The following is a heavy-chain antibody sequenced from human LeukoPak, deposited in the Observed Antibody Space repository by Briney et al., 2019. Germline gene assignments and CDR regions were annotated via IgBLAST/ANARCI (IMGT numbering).Heavy chain of an antibody. Sequence: SQTLSLTCTVSGGSISSGSYYWSWVRQPAGTGREWIGRIYTSGSTNYNPSLKSRVTISVDTSKNQFSLKLSSVTAADTAVYYCARETRPTNFDYWGQGTLVTVSS. V-gene: IGHV4-61*02. CDR2: IYTSGST. CDR3: ARETRPTNFDY. J-gene: IGHJ4*02. CDR1: GGSISSGSYY.